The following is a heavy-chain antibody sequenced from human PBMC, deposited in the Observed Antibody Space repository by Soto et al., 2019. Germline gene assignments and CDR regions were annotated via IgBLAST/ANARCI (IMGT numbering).Heavy chain of an antibody. CDR3: ARDYSSSWYSYYDYYGMDV. CDR2: ISYDGSNK. Sequence: QVQLVESGGGVVQPGRSLRLSCAASGCTFSSYAMHWVRQAPGKGLEWVAVISYDGSNKYYADSVKGRFTISRDNSKNSRYLQMNSLRAEDTAVYYCARDYSSSWYSYYDYYGMDVWGQGTTVTVSS. CDR1: GCTFSSYA. D-gene: IGHD6-13*01. V-gene: IGHV3-30-3*01. J-gene: IGHJ6*02.